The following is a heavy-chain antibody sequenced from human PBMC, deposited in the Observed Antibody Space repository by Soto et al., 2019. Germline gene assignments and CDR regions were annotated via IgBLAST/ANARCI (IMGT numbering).Heavy chain of an antibody. Sequence: SVKVSCKASGGTFSSYAISWVRQAPGQGLEWMGGIIPIFGTANCAQKFQGRVTITADKSTSTAYMELSSLRSEDTAVYYCARGSGMGAPDGSFDIWGQGTMVTVSS. CDR1: GGTFSSYA. V-gene: IGHV1-69*06. D-gene: IGHD1-26*01. CDR2: IIPIFGTA. CDR3: ARGSGMGAPDGSFDI. J-gene: IGHJ3*02.